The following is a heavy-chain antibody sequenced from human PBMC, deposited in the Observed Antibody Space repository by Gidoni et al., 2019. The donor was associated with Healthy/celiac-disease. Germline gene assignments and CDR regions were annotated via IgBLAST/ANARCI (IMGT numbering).Heavy chain of an antibody. Sequence: GAPLRLSCAASGFTFSSYSMNWVRQAPGKGLEWVSSISSSSSYIYYADSVKGRFTISRDNAKNSLYLQMNSLRAEDTAVYYCAAYCSSTSCYSYWYFDLWGRGTLVTVSS. J-gene: IGHJ2*01. CDR1: GFTFSSYS. V-gene: IGHV3-21*01. CDR2: ISSSSSYI. CDR3: AAYCSSTSCYSYWYFDL. D-gene: IGHD2-2*01.